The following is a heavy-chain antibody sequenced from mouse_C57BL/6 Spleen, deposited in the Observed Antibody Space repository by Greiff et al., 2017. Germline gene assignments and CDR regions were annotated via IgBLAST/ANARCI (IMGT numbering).Heavy chain of an antibody. V-gene: IGHV1-26*01. CDR2: INPNNGGT. CDR3: ARPPYSNYWYFDG. Sequence: EVQLQQSGPELVKPGASVKISCKASGYTFTDYYMNWVKQSHGKSLEWIGDINPNNGGTSYNQKFKGKATLTVDKSSSTAYMELRSLTSEDSAVYYCARPPYSNYWYFDGWGTGTTVTVSS. J-gene: IGHJ1*03. D-gene: IGHD2-5*01. CDR1: GYTFTDYY.